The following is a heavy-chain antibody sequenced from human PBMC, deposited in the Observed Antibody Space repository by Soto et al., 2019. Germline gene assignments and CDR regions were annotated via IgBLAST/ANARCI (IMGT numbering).Heavy chain of an antibody. CDR3: PRAIIKHCCGGSCLLYYYGMDV. Sequence: QVQLVQSGAEVKKPGASVKVSCKASGYTFTSYYMHWVRQAPGQGLEWMGIINPSGGSTSYAQKFQGRVTMTRDTSTSTVYMELSSLRSEDTALYYCPRAIIKHCCGGSCLLYYYGMDVWGQGTTVTVSS. CDR2: INPSGGST. V-gene: IGHV1-46*01. D-gene: IGHD2-15*01. CDR1: GYTFTSYY. J-gene: IGHJ6*02.